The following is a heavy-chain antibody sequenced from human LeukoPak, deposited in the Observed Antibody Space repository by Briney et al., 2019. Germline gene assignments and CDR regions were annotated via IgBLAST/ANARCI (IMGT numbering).Heavy chain of an antibody. CDR2: IYYSGST. Sequence: SETLSLTCTVSGGSISSSSYSWGWIRQPPGKGLEWIGNIYYSGSTYYNPSLKSRLTISVDTSKNQFSLKLSSVTAADTAVYYCARLISARIDYWGQGTLVPVSS. J-gene: IGHJ4*02. CDR3: ARLISARIDY. CDR1: GGSISSSSYS. D-gene: IGHD2/OR15-2a*01. V-gene: IGHV4-39*01.